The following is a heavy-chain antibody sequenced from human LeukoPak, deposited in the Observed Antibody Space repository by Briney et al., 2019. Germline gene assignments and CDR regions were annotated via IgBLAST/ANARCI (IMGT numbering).Heavy chain of an antibody. Sequence: GGSLRLSCAASGFTFSSYWMTWVRQAPGKGLEWVGNIKGDGSEKYYVDSVKGRFTISRDNAKNSLYLQMNSLRAEDTAVYYCARVYGGSYHNYFDYWGQGTLVTVSS. D-gene: IGHD1-26*01. J-gene: IGHJ4*02. CDR1: GFTFSSYW. CDR2: IKGDGSEK. V-gene: IGHV3-7*01. CDR3: ARVYGGSYHNYFDY.